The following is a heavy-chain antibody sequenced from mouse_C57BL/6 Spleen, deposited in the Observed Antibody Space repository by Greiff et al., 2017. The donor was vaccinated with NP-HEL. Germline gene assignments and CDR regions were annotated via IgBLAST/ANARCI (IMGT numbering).Heavy chain of an antibody. CDR1: GYTFPSYW. Sequence: QVQLQQPGAELVKPGASVKLSCKASGYTFPSYWMQWVKQRPGQGLEWIGEIDPSDSYTNYNQKFKGKATLTVDTSSSTAYMQLSSLTSEDAAVYYCAGYAMDYWGQGTSVTVSS. J-gene: IGHJ4*01. V-gene: IGHV1-50*01. CDR2: IDPSDSYT. CDR3: AGYAMDY.